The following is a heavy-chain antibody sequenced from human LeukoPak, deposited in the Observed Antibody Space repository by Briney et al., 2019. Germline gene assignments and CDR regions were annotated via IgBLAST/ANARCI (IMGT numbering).Heavy chain of an antibody. CDR2: INHSGST. J-gene: IGHJ4*02. D-gene: IGHD6-19*01. CDR3: ARLSRKRQWSSKAHPSFDY. V-gene: IGHV4-34*01. Sequence: SETLSLTCAVYGGSFSGYCWSWIRQPPGKGLEWIGEINHSGSTNYNPSLKSLVTISVDTSKHQFSLKLSSVTAADTAVYYCARLSRKRQWSSKAHPSFDYWGQGTLVTVSS. CDR1: GGSFSGYC.